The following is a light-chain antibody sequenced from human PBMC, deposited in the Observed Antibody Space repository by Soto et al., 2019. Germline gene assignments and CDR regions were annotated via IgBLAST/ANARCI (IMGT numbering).Light chain of an antibody. J-gene: IGLJ3*02. Sequence: QSALTQPRSVSGSPGQSVTISCTGSSSDVGGYIYVSWYQQYPGKAPKLIIYEVSKRPSGVPDRFSGFKSGNTASLKVSRLQAEDEADYYCSSYANSNNLRVFGGGTKLTVL. CDR1: SSDVGGYIY. CDR2: EVS. V-gene: IGLV2-8*01. CDR3: SSYANSNNLRV.